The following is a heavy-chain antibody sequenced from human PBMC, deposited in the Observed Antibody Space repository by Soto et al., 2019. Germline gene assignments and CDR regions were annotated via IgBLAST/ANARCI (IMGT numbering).Heavy chain of an antibody. CDR3: AIRSSSWPDAFDI. J-gene: IGHJ3*02. CDR1: GGSITSSSYY. Sequence: SETLSLTCTVSGGSITSSSYYWGWIRQPPGKGLEWIGSIYFSGSTYYNPSLKSRVTISVDTSKNQFSLKLSSVTAADTAMYYCAIRSSSWPDAFDIWGQGTMVTVSS. D-gene: IGHD6-13*01. CDR2: IYFSGST. V-gene: IGHV4-39*01.